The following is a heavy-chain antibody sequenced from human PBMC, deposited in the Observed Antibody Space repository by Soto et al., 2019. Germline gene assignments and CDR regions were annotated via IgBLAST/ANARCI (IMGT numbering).Heavy chain of an antibody. D-gene: IGHD3-3*01. V-gene: IGHV4-30-4*01. CDR3: ARDRVATIFGVAHNHYGMDV. Sequence: SETLSLTSTVSGGSISGGDYYWSWFRQPPGQGLDWIGYIYYRGSTYYKPSLKSRVTISVDTSKNQFSLKLSSVTAADTAVYYCARDRVATIFGVAHNHYGMDVWGQGTTVTVSS. CDR1: GGSISGGDYY. CDR2: IYYRGST. J-gene: IGHJ6*02.